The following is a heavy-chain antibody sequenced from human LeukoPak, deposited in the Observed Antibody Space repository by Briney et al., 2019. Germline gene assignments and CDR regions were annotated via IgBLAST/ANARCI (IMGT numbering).Heavy chain of an antibody. CDR3: AKVLGNTGYDYDY. Sequence: PGGSLRLSCAASGFTFSSFAMNWVRQAPGKGLEWVSVIGGSGVNTDYADSVKGRFTISRDNSKNTLYLHMSSLRAEDTAVYYCAKVLGNTGYDYDYWGQGTPVTVSS. D-gene: IGHD5-12*01. CDR1: GFTFSSFA. V-gene: IGHV3-23*01. J-gene: IGHJ4*02. CDR2: IGGSGVNT.